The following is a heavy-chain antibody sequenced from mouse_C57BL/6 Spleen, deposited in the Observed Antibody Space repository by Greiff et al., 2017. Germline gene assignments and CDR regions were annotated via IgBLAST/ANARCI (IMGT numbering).Heavy chain of an antibody. CDR1: GFTFNTDA. CDR3: VGDLGGVFDY. CDR2: IRSKSSNYAT. D-gene: IGHD4-1*01. Sequence: EVQGVESGGGLVQPKGSLKLSCAASGFTFNTDAMHWVRQAPRKGLEWVARIRSKSSNYATYYADSVKDRITISRDDSQSMLYLQMSNLKAEDTAMYYCVGDLGGVFDYWGQGTTLTVSA. J-gene: IGHJ2*01. V-gene: IGHV10-3*01.